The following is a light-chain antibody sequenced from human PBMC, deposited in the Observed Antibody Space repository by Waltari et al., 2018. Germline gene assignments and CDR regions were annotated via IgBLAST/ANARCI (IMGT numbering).Light chain of an antibody. V-gene: IGKV1-33*01. CDR2: DAS. J-gene: IGKJ4*01. CDR3: QQYDNLPLT. Sequence: DIQMTQSPSSLSASVGDRVTITCQASQDIRKYLVWYQQKPGKAPDLLIFDASDWETGVPSRFSGSGSGTQFTFTISSLQPEDFATYYCQQYDNLPLTFGGGTKVEIK. CDR1: QDIRKY.